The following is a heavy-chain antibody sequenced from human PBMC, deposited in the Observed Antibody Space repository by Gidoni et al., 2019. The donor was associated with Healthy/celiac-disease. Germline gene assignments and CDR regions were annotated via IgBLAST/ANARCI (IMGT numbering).Heavy chain of an antibody. D-gene: IGHD2-8*01. CDR2: INHSGST. CDR3: ARVGTNGGLDY. Sequence: QVQLQQWGAGLLKPSETLSLTCAVYGGSFSGYYWSWIRKPPGKGLEWIGEINHSGSTNYNPSLKSRVTISVDTSKNQFSLKLSSVTAADTAVYYCARVGTNGGLDYWGQGTLVTVSS. V-gene: IGHV4-34*01. CDR1: GGSFSGYY. J-gene: IGHJ4*02.